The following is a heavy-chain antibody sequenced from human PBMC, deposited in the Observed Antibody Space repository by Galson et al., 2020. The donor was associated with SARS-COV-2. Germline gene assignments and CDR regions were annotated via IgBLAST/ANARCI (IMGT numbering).Heavy chain of an antibody. CDR1: GFYMSSGFH. V-gene: IGHV4-38-2*02. D-gene: IGHD5-12*01. CDR3: ARDLSHQRGYFDD. Sequence: SETLSLTCDVSGFYMSSGFHWGWIRQPPGKGLEWVGTTFHSGITSYNQSLESRVIVSADASKNQFFLKLNSVTAADTAVYYCARDLSHQRGYFDDWDQGTLVIVSS. CDR2: TFHSGIT. J-gene: IGHJ4*02.